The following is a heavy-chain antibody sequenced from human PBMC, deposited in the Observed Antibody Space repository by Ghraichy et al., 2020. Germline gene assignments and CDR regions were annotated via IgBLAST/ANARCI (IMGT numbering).Heavy chain of an antibody. CDR2: ISWNSGSI. J-gene: IGHJ4*02. Sequence: GGSLRLSCAASGFTFDDYAMHWVRQATGKGLEWVSGISWNSGSIGYADSVKGRFTISRDNAKNSLYLQMNSLRAEDMALYYCAKDLSDYPRAWVFDYWGQGTLVTVSS. D-gene: IGHD4-17*01. CDR3: AKDLSDYPRAWVFDY. V-gene: IGHV3-9*03. CDR1: GFTFDDYA.